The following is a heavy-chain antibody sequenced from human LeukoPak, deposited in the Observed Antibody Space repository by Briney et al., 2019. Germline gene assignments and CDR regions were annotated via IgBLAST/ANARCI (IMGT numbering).Heavy chain of an antibody. CDR2: FDPEDGET. D-gene: IGHD1-26*01. Sequence: ASVKVSCKASGGTFSNYAINWVRQAPGKGLEWMGGFDPEDGETIYAQKFQGRVTMTEDTSTDTAYMELSSLRSEDTAVYYCASAYSGSYFDYWGQGTLVTVSS. V-gene: IGHV1-24*01. CDR3: ASAYSGSYFDY. CDR1: GGTFSNYA. J-gene: IGHJ4*02.